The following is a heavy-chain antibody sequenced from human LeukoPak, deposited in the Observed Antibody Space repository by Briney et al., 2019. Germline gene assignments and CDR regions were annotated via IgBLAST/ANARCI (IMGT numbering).Heavy chain of an antibody. V-gene: IGHV3-11*04. CDR2: ISSSGSTI. J-gene: IGHJ6*03. CDR3: AKDWSYQGYYYYMDV. Sequence: GSLRLSCAASGFTFSDYYMSWIRQAPGKGLEWVSYISSSGSTIYYADSVKGRFTISRDNSKNTLYLQMNSLRTDDTAVYYCAKDWSYQGYYYYMDVWGKGTTVTISS. D-gene: IGHD1-26*01. CDR1: GFTFSDYY.